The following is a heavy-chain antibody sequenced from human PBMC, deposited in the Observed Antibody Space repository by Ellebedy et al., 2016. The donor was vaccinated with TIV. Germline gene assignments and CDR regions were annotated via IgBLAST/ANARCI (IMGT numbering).Heavy chain of an antibody. Sequence: ASVKVSCXASGYTFTSHHVHWVRQAPGQGLEWMGIINPSGGRTTYAQKFQGRVTITRDTSTSTVYMELSSLRSEDTAVYYCATAGSYHFNYWGQGTLVSVSS. D-gene: IGHD2-15*01. CDR3: ATAGSYHFNY. V-gene: IGHV1-46*01. CDR2: INPSGGRT. J-gene: IGHJ4*02. CDR1: GYTFTSHH.